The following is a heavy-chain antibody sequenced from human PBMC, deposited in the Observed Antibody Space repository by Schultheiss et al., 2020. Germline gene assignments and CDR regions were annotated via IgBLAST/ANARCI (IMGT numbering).Heavy chain of an antibody. V-gene: IGHV3-23*01. CDR2: ISGSGGST. Sequence: GGSLRLSCAASGFTFSSYAMSWVRQAPGKGLEWVSAISGSGGSTYYADSVKGRFTISRDNSKNTLYLQMNSLRAEDTAVYYCAKDLFSSSGRYGDYYYYGMDVWGQGTTVTVSS. CDR1: GFTFSSYA. D-gene: IGHD6-19*01. CDR3: AKDLFSSSGRYGDYYYYGMDV. J-gene: IGHJ6*02.